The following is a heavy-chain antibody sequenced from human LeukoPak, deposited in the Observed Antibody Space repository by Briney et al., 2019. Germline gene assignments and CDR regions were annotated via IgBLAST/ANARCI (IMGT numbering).Heavy chain of an antibody. CDR3: AKDRGLGITMIVVVKFFDY. CDR2: ISSGGSTI. V-gene: IGHV3-48*03. J-gene: IGHJ4*02. Sequence: QPGGSLRLSCAASGFTFSSYEMNWVRQAPGKGLEWVSYISSGGSTIYYADSVKGRFTISRDNSKNTLYLQMNSLRAEDTAVYYCAKDRGLGITMIVVVKFFDYWGQGTLVTVSS. D-gene: IGHD3-22*01. CDR1: GFTFSSYE.